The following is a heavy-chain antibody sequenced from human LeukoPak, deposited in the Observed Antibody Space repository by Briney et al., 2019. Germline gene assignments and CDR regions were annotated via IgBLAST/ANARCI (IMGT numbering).Heavy chain of an antibody. Sequence: GGSLRLSCAASGFTFSSYAMSWVRQAPGKGLEWVSGISGSGGSTYYADSVKGRFTISRDNAKNSLYLQMNSLRAEDTAVYYCARDPGYCSGGSCYSGYWGQGTLVTVSS. CDR3: ARDPGYCSGGSCYSGY. V-gene: IGHV3-23*01. J-gene: IGHJ4*02. D-gene: IGHD2-15*01. CDR2: ISGSGGST. CDR1: GFTFSSYA.